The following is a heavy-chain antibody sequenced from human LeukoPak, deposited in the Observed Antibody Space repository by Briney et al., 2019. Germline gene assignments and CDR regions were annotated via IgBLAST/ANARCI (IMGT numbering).Heavy chain of an antibody. CDR1: GFTFTNYA. D-gene: IGHD1-26*01. Sequence: GGTLRLSCAASGFTFTNYAMTWVRQAPGKGLEWVSSISASGVMTYYADSVKGRFTVSRDTSKNSLYLQMSSLTAADTAVYYCAKDRSIGTYYTFDHWGQGTLVTVSS. V-gene: IGHV3-23*01. CDR2: ISASGVMT. J-gene: IGHJ4*02. CDR3: AKDRSIGTYYTFDH.